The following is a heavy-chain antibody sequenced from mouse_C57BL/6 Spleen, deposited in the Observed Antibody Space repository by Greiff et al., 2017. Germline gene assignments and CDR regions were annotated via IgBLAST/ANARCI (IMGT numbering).Heavy chain of an antibody. J-gene: IGHJ4*01. CDR2: IDPETGGT. D-gene: IGHD2-12*01. V-gene: IGHV1-15*01. Sequence: QVQLQQSGAELVRPGASVTLSCKASGYTFTDYEMHWVKQTPVHGLEWIGAIDPETGGTAYNQKFKGKAILTADKSSSTAYMELRSLTSEDSAVYYCTRYYRVAMDYWGQGTTVTVSS. CDR3: TRYYRVAMDY. CDR1: GYTFTDYE.